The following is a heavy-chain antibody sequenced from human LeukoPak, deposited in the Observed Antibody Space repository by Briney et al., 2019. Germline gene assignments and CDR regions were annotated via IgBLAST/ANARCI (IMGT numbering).Heavy chain of an antibody. CDR3: ASASCSGSSCYSGYFDY. D-gene: IGHD2-15*01. CDR2: IYGGGST. V-gene: IGHV3-53*01. Sequence: GGSLRLSCAASGFTASPNYMSWVRQAPGKGLEWVSVIYGGGSTYYADSVRDRFTISRDNSKNTLYLQMNSLRVEDTAVYYCASASCSGSSCYSGYFDYWGQGTLVTVSS. CDR1: GFTASPNY. J-gene: IGHJ4*02.